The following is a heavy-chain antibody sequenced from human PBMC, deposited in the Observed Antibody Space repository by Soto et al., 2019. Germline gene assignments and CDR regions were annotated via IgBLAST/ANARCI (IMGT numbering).Heavy chain of an antibody. V-gene: IGHV3-73*01. D-gene: IGHD3-22*01. CDR2: IRSKANSYAT. CDR1: GFTFSGSA. Sequence: GGSLRLSCAASGFTFSGSAMHWVRQASGKGLEWVGRIRSKANSYATAYAASVKGRFTISRDDSKNTAYLQMNSLKTEDTAVYYCTCYDIRLDFDIWGQGTMVTVSS. J-gene: IGHJ3*02. CDR3: TCYDIRLDFDI.